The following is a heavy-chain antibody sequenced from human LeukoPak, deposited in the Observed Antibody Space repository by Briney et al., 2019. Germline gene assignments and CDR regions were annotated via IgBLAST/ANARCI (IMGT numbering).Heavy chain of an antibody. CDR2: MNPNSGNT. CDR3: ARARYSGYYFDY. Sequence: ASVKVSCKASGYTFTSYDINWVRQATGQGLEWMGWMNPNSGNTGYAQKFQGRVTMTRNTSISTAYMELSSLRSDDTAVYYCARARYSGYYFDYWGQGTLVTVSS. CDR1: GYTFTSYD. J-gene: IGHJ4*02. D-gene: IGHD5-12*01. V-gene: IGHV1-8*01.